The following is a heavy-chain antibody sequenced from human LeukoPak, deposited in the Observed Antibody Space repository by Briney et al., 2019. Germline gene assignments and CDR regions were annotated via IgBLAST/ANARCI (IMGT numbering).Heavy chain of an antibody. CDR3: AMEYSGSYYPEYFQH. CDR1: GGSISSNSYY. J-gene: IGHJ1*01. CDR2: IYYSGST. V-gene: IGHV4-39*07. D-gene: IGHD1-26*01. Sequence: PSETLSLTCTVSGGSISSNSYYWGWIRQSPGKGLEWIGTIYYSGSTNYNPSLKSRVTISVDTSKNQFSLKLSSVTAADTAVYYCAMEYSGSYYPEYFQHWGQGTLVTVSS.